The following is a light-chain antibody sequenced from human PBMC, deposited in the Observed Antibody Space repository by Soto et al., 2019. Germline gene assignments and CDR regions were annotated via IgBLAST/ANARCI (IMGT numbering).Light chain of an antibody. J-gene: IGKJ5*01. Sequence: TQFPATLSASPGGGASLSCRAAQGVTTNFAWYQLNRGQPPRLLIYDISTRATGIPARFSGSGSGTDFTLTISSLEPEDFAVYYCQQRSNWPPTFGQGTRLEI. CDR1: QGVTTN. CDR2: DIS. CDR3: QQRSNWPPT. V-gene: IGKV3-11*01.